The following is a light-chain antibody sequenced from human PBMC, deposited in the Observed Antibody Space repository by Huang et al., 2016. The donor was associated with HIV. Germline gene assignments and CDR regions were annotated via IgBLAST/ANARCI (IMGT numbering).Light chain of an antibody. CDR1: QSISIY. CDR3: QQRSHWPPLS. J-gene: IGKJ4*01. V-gene: IGKV3-11*01. CDR2: DAS. Sequence: EIVLTQSPATLSLSPGERATLSCRASQSISIYLAWYQQKPGQAPRLLIYDASNRATGSPARFSGSGSGTDFTLTISSLEPEDFAVYYCQQRSHWPPLSFGGGTKVEIK.